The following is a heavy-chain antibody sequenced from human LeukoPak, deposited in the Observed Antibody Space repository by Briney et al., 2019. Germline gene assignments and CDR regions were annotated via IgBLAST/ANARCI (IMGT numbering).Heavy chain of an antibody. CDR2: ISFDGSIT. D-gene: IGHD2-8*02. CDR1: GFTFSSYA. Sequence: GGSLRLSSAASGFTFSSYALHWVRQAPGKGLEWGAVISFDGSITYSADSVKGGFTLSPDTSKNTLYLYMNSPRAQDTPGYYSAVGGNWWFDCGGEGSLVTVS. CDR3: AVGGNWWFDC. V-gene: IGHV3-30-3*01. J-gene: IGHJ4*02.